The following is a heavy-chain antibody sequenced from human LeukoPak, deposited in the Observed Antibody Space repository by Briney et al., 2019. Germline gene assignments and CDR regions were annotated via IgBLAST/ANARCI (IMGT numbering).Heavy chain of an antibody. J-gene: IGHJ6*03. CDR2: INSDGSST. Sequence: GGSLRLSCAASGFTFSSYWMHWVRQAPGKGLVWVSRINSDGSSTSYADSVKGRFTISRDNAKNTLYLQMNSLRAEDTAVYYCARDQPLRLRQLYYYYRDVWGKGTTVTVSS. CDR1: GFTFSSYW. V-gene: IGHV3-74*01. CDR3: ARDQPLRLRQLYYYYRDV. D-gene: IGHD6-25*01.